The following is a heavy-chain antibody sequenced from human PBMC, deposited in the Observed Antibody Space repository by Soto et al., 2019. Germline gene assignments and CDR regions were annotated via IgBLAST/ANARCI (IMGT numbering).Heavy chain of an antibody. CDR1: GFICSSYD. J-gene: IGHJ3*02. CDR3: AKGTATGGGAFDI. V-gene: IGHV3-23*01. CDR2: ILVDGRT. Sequence: GGSLRLSWAASGFICSSYDMSYVRQAPGKGLEWVSTILVDGRTFYVDSVKGRFTISRDSSQNTVYLQMNSLTAGDTALYYCAKGTATGGGAFDICGQGTMVTV. D-gene: IGHD2-8*02.